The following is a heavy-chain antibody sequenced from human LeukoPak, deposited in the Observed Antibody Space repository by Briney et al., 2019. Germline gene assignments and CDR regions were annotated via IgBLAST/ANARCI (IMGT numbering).Heavy chain of an antibody. D-gene: IGHD5-18*01. Sequence: VGSLRLSCAASGFTFSSYGMHWVRQAPGKGLEWVAFIRYDGSNKYYADSVKGRFTISRDNSKNTLYLQMNSLRAEDTAVYYCANLYSHGYRGTITFDYRGQGTLVTVSS. J-gene: IGHJ4*02. CDR2: IRYDGSNK. V-gene: IGHV3-30*02. CDR1: GFTFSSYG. CDR3: ANLYSHGYRGTITFDY.